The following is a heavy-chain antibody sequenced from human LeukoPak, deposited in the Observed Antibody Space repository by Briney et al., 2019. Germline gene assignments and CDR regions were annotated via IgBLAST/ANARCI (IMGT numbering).Heavy chain of an antibody. Sequence: ASVKVSCKASGYTFTSYDINWVRQGTGQGLEWMGWMNPNSGNTGYAQKFQGRVTMTRNTSISTAYMELSSLRSEDTAVYYRARELATIFGVVTAPIYYYYGMDVWGQGTTVTVSS. CDR2: MNPNSGNT. D-gene: IGHD3-3*01. J-gene: IGHJ6*02. V-gene: IGHV1-8*01. CDR1: GYTFTSYD. CDR3: ARELATIFGVVTAPIYYYYGMDV.